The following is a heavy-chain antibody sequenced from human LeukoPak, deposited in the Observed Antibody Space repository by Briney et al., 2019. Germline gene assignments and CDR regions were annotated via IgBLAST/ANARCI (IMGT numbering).Heavy chain of an antibody. CDR3: ARDFGGIQLWSN. CDR2: INPSSGGT. D-gene: IGHD5-18*01. J-gene: IGHJ4*02. CDR1: GYTFTDYY. Sequence: ASVKVSCKASGYTFTDYYMHWVRQAPGQGLEWMGWINPSSGGTNYAQKFQGRVTMTTDTSTSTAYMELRSLRSDDTAVYYCARDFGGIQLWSNWGQGTLVTVSS. V-gene: IGHV1-2*02.